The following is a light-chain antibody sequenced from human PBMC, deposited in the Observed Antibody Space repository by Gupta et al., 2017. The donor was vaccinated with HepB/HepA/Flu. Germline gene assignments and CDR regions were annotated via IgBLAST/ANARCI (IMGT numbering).Light chain of an antibody. V-gene: IGKV3-20*01. CDR3: QQYGASPPRYT. J-gene: IGKJ2*01. CDR2: GAS. Sequence: EIVLTQYPGTLSLSPGERATLSCRASQSVSSAYVAWYQQKPGQAPRLLIYGASSRATGIPDRFSGSGSGTDFTLTINRLEPEDFALYYCQQYGASPPRYTFGQGTKLEIK. CDR1: QSVSSAY.